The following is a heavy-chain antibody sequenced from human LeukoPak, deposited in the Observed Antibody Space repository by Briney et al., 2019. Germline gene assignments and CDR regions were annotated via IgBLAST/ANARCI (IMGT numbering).Heavy chain of an antibody. D-gene: IGHD4-23*01. V-gene: IGHV3-23*01. CDR2: ISASGGST. J-gene: IGHJ4*02. CDR1: GFTFRNYA. Sequence: GGSLRLSYAASGFTFRNYAMNWVGQAPGKELEWVSSISASGGSTSYTDSEKGRFIMSRDNSKNTLYLQRNSVGAEDTAVYYCARSDDYAGNLGSDYWGEGTLVTVS. CDR3: ARSDDYAGNLGSDY.